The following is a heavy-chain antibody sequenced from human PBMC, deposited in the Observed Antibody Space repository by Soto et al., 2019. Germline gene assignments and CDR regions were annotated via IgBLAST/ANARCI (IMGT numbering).Heavy chain of an antibody. CDR2: IYGNGDK. J-gene: IGHJ5*02. CDR1: GFSITTVAGA. V-gene: IGHV2-5*01. CDR3: THRRNSCSGGTCHAWFDP. D-gene: IGHD2-15*01. Sequence: QITLRESGPTLVKPTQTLTLTCSFSGFSITTVAGAVGWIRQPPGRALEWVALIYGNGDKYYNPSLNNRLTITQDTSKNQVVLTMTNMDPVDTATYCCTHRRNSCSGGTCHAWFDPWGQGTLVTVSS.